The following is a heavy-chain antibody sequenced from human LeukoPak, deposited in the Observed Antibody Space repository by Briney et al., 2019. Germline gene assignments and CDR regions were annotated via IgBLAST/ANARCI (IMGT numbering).Heavy chain of an antibody. Sequence: GGSLRLSCAASGFTFSSYWMHWARHAPGQGLVWVSRINSDESSTSYADSVKGRFTLSRDNAKNTLYLQMNSLRAEDTAVYNCASYGDYLYYWGQGTLVTVSS. D-gene: IGHD4-17*01. CDR3: ASYGDYLYY. CDR1: GFTFSSYW. CDR2: INSDESST. J-gene: IGHJ4*02. V-gene: IGHV3-74*01.